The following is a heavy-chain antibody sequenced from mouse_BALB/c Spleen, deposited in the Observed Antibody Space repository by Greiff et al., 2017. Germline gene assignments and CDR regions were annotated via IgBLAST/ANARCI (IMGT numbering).Heavy chain of an antibody. V-gene: IGHV1-54*01. CDR2: INPGSGGT. CDR3: ARGHDGYYDAMDY. D-gene: IGHD2-3*01. J-gene: IGHJ4*01. Sequence: QVQLKQSGAELVRPGTSVKVSCKASGYAFTNYLIEWVKQRPGQGLEWIGVINPGSGGTNYNEKFKGKATLTADKSSSTAYMQLSSLTSDDSAVYFCARGHDGYYDAMDYWGQGTSVTVSS. CDR1: GYAFTNYL.